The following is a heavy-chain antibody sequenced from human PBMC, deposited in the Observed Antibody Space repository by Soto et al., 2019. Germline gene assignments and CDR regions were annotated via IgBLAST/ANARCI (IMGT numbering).Heavy chain of an antibody. CDR3: ARGRYCLAGRCFPNWFDS. Sequence: PSDILSVSWSVSGDSIFTVCYCWAWIHQPPGQALEYIGYIYKSTTTYYNPSFESRVAISLDTSKSQFSLNVTSVTAADTAVYFCARGRYCLAGRCFPNWFDSWGQGTLVTVSS. V-gene: IGHV4-30-4*02. CDR1: GDSIFTVCYC. D-gene: IGHD2-15*01. CDR2: IYKSTTT. J-gene: IGHJ5*01.